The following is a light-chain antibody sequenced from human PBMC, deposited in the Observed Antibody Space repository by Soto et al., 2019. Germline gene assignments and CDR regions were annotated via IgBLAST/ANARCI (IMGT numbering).Light chain of an antibody. CDR3: LQDYNYPLT. Sequence: IQMTQSPSALSASVVDRVTITFGASQRSSSWLAWYQQKPGKDPKLLIYDASSLKSGVPSRFSGSGSGTDFNLTISSLQPEDFATYICLQDYNYPLTFGGGTKVDI. CDR2: DAS. J-gene: IGKJ4*01. CDR1: QRSSSW. V-gene: IGKV1-5*01.